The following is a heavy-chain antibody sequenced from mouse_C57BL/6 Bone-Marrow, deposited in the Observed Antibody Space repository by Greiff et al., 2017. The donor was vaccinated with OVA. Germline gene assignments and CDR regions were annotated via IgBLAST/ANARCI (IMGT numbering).Heavy chain of an antibody. CDR3: AKNGDYYGSSFFDY. V-gene: IGHV2-5*01. CDR1: GFSLTSYG. Sequence: VMLVESGPGLVQPSQSLSITCTVSGFSLTSYGVHWVRQSPGKGLEWLGVIWRGGSTDYNAAFMSRLSITKDNSKSQVFFKMNSLQADDTAIYYCAKNGDYYGSSFFDYWGQGTTLTVSS. CDR2: IWRGGST. D-gene: IGHD1-1*01. J-gene: IGHJ2*01.